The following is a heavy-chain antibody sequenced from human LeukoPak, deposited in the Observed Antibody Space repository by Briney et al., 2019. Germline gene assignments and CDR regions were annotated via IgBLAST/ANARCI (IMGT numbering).Heavy chain of an antibody. CDR1: GGSFSGYY. D-gene: IGHD2-2*01. CDR3: ARGPPEYCSSTSCYGPDY. CDR2: INHSGST. Sequence: SETLSLTCAVYGGSFSGYYWSWIRQPPGKGLEWIGEINHSGSTNYNPSLKSRVTISVDTSKNQFSLKLSSVTAADTAVYYCARGPPEYCSSTSCYGPDYWGQGTLVTVSS. J-gene: IGHJ4*02. V-gene: IGHV4-34*01.